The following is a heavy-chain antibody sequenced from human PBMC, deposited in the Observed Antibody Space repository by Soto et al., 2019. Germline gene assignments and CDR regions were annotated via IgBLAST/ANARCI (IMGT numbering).Heavy chain of an antibody. V-gene: IGHV3-30*18. CDR2: ISYDGSYQ. J-gene: IGHJ4*02. D-gene: IGHD1-26*01. CDR1: GFAFNKFG. CDR3: AKGGEVGGVLGDH. Sequence: QVQLVESGGGVVQPGTSLRLSCEASGFAFNKFGMHWFRQAPGKGLEWVAFISYDGSYQYYADSVQGRLTITRDNSMNTLNMKLNRLRREDTAVYYCAKGGEVGGVLGDHWGQGTLVTVSS.